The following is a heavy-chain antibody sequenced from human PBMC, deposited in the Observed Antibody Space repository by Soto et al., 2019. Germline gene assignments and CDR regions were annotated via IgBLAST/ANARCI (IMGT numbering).Heavy chain of an antibody. CDR2: IWYDGSNK. Sequence: GGSLRLSCAASGFTFSSYGMHWVRQAPGKGLEWVAVIWYDGSNKYYADSVKGRFTISRDNSENTLYLQMNSLRAEDTAVYYCARAKRITMVRGVWDDAFDIWGQGTMVTVSS. V-gene: IGHV3-33*01. D-gene: IGHD3-10*01. J-gene: IGHJ3*02. CDR1: GFTFSSYG. CDR3: ARAKRITMVRGVWDDAFDI.